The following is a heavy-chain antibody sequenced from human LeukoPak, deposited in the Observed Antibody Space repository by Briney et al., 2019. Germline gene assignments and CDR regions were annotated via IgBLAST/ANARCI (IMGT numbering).Heavy chain of an antibody. J-gene: IGHJ5*02. D-gene: IGHD6-13*01. CDR3: TRGGVAAAGLHH. V-gene: IGHV3-74*01. CDR2: INSDGSST. CDR1: GFTFSSYW. Sequence: QAGGSLRLSCAASGFTFSSYWMHWVRQAPGKGLVWVSRINSDGSSTNYADSVKGRFTISRDNAKNTLYLEMNSLRAEDTAVYYCTRGGVAAAGLHHWGQGTLVTVSS.